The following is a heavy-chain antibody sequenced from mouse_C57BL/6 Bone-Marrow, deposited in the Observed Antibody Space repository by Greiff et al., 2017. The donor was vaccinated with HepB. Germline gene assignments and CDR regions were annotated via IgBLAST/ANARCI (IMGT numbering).Heavy chain of an antibody. CDR3: ARGGNYYGSRNYAMDY. CDR2: ISYSGST. CDR1: GYSITSGYD. Sequence: VQLKESGPGMVKPSQSLSLTCTVTGYSITSGYDWHWIRHFPGNKLEWMGYISYSGSTNYNPSLESRISITHDTSKNHFFLKLNSVTTEDTATYYCARGGNYYGSRNYAMDYWGQGTSVTVSS. D-gene: IGHD1-1*01. J-gene: IGHJ4*01. V-gene: IGHV3-1*01.